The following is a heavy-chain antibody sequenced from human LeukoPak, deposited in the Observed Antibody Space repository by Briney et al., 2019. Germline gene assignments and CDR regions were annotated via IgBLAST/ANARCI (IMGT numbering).Heavy chain of an antibody. D-gene: IGHD6-19*01. CDR1: GFTFSSYA. CDR2: ISYDGSNK. CDR3: AKDTRLVIDY. Sequence: PGRSLRLSCAASGFTFSSYAMHWVRQAPGKGLEWVAVISYDGSNKYYADSVKGRFTISRDNSKNTLYLQMNSLRAEDTAVYYCAKDTRLVIDYWGQGTLVTVSS. V-gene: IGHV3-30*04. J-gene: IGHJ4*02.